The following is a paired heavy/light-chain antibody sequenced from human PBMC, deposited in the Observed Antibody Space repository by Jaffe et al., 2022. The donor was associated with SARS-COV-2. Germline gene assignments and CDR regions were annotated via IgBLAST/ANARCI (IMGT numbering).Heavy chain of an antibody. CDR3: ARDRPMVGENYYYGMDV. D-gene: IGHD3-10*01. V-gene: IGHV3-48*02. CDR2: ISSSSSTI. J-gene: IGHJ6*02. CDR1: GFTFSSYS. Sequence: EVQLVESGGGLVQPGGSLRLSCAASGFTFSSYSMNWVRQAPGKGLEWVSYISSSSSTIYYADSVKGRFTISRDNAKNSLYLQMNSLRDEDTAVYYCARDRPMVGENYYYGMDVWGQGTTVTVSS.
Light chain of an antibody. Sequence: DIVMTQSPLSLPVTPGEPASISCRSSQSLLHSNGYNYLDWYLQKPGQSPQLLIYLGSNRASGVPDRFSGSGSGTDFTLKISRVEAEDVGVYYCMQALQTHPKYTFGQGTKLEIK. CDR3: MQALQTHPKYT. CDR2: LGS. V-gene: IGKV2-28*01. CDR1: QSLLHSNGYNY. J-gene: IGKJ2*01.